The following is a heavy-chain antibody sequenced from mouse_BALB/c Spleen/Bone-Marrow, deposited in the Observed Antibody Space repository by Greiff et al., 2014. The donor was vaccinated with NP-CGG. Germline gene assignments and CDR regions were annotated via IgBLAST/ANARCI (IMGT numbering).Heavy chain of an antibody. V-gene: IGHV5-17*02. CDR2: ISSGSSTI. J-gene: IGHJ4*01. Sequence: DVHLVESGGGLVQPGGSRKLSCAASGFTFSTFGMHWVRQAPEKGLEWIAYISSGSSTIYXXDTXKGXXXXXXDXXXNTLFLQXXXXXXXXXXMYYCARKGNFHYYGYYDMDYWGQGTSVTVSS. CDR1: GFTFSTFG. D-gene: IGHD1-2*01. CDR3: ARKGNFHYYGYYDMDY.